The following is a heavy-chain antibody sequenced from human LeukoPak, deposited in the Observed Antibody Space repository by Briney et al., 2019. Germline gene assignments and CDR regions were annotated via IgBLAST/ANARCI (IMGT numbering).Heavy chain of an antibody. CDR3: ARFGYVAAVDV. V-gene: IGHV3-7*01. J-gene: IGHJ4*02. Sequence: HPGGSLRLSCAASGFSFSAYWMTWVRQAPGTGLEWVANITPAGSETYYVDPVKGRFSISRDNAKNLVYLQMNSLRAEDTAVYHCARFGYVAAVDVWGQGTPVTVSS. CDR1: GFSFSAYW. CDR2: ITPAGSET. D-gene: IGHD2-15*01.